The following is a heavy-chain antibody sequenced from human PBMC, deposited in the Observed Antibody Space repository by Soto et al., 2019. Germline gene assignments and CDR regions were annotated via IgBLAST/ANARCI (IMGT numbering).Heavy chain of an antibody. CDR2: IYSGGST. J-gene: IGHJ6*02. Sequence: GGSLRLSCAASGFTVSSNYMSWVRQAPGKGLEWVSVIYSGGSTYYADSVKGRFTISRDNSKNTLYLQMNSLRAEDTAVYYCARDNPLDYGDYVGVYYYYYGMDVWGQGTTVTVSS. CDR3: ARDNPLDYGDYVGVYYYYYGMDV. CDR1: GFTVSSNY. V-gene: IGHV3-53*01. D-gene: IGHD4-17*01.